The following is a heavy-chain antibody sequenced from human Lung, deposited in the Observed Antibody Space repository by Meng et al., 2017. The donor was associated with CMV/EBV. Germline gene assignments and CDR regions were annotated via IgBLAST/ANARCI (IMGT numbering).Heavy chain of an antibody. CDR1: GFTIGNYW. J-gene: IGHJ4*02. Sequence: GGSLRLSCAASGFTIGNYWMTWVRQAPGKGLEWLANINEDGSEKNYVDSVKGRFTISRDNAKNLVYLHMNRLRVEDTAVYFCTKLFDDWGQGTLVTVSS. CDR2: INEDGSEK. CDR3: TKLFDD. V-gene: IGHV3-7*01.